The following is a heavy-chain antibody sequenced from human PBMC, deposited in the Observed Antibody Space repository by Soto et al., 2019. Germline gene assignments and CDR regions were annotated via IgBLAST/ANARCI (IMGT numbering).Heavy chain of an antibody. D-gene: IGHD2-21*02. CDR1: CGSISSGGYY. CDR3: ARVAYCGGDCSVFDY. CDR2: IYYSGST. J-gene: IGHJ4*02. Sequence: QVQLQESGPGLVKPSQTLSLTCTVSCGSISSGGYYWSWIRQHPGKGLEWIGYIYYSGSTYYNPSLKSRVTISVETSKNQFSLKLSSVTAADTAVYYCARVAYCGGDCSVFDYWGQGTLVTVSS. V-gene: IGHV4-31*03.